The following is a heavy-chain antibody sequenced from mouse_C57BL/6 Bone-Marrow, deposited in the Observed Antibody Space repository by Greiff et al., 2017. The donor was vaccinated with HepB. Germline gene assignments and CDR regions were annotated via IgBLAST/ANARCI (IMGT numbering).Heavy chain of an antibody. CDR1: GFSLTSYG. CDR2: IWSGGST. J-gene: IGHJ3*01. V-gene: IGHV2-4*01. CDR3: AKGGSPWFAY. Sequence: VMLVESGPGLVQPSQSLSITCTVSGFSLTSYGVHWVRQPPGKGLEWLGVIWSGGSTDYNAAFISRLSISKDNSKSQVFFKMNSLQADDTAIYYCAKGGSPWFAYWGQGTLVTVSA. D-gene: IGHD1-1*02.